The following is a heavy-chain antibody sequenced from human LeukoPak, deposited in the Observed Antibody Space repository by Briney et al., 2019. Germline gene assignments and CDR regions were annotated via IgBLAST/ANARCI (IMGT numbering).Heavy chain of an antibody. D-gene: IGHD4-17*01. CDR1: GYTFTSYD. CDR2: MSPNSGNT. Sequence: ASVKVSCKASGYTFTSYDINWVRQATGQGLEWMGWMSPNSGNTGYAQKFQGRVTMTRNTSISTAYMELSSLRSEDTAVYYCASWRDYMTTVTTDYWGQGTLVTVSS. V-gene: IGHV1-8*01. CDR3: ASWRDYMTTVTTDY. J-gene: IGHJ4*02.